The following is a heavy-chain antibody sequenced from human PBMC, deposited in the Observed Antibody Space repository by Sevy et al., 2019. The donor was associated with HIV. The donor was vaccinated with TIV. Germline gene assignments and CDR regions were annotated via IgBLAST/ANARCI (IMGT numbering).Heavy chain of an antibody. CDR3: AREGGHTAAWSPGNF. CDR1: GFTFNSHG. Sequence: GRYLRLSCAASGFTFNSHGFHWVRQAPGKGLEWVALISYDGRIKYYADSVKGRFIISRDDARNTLYLQMSGLRAEDTAVYYCAREGGHTAAWSPGNFWGQGTLVTVSS. D-gene: IGHD2-15*01. J-gene: IGHJ4*02. CDR2: ISYDGRIK. V-gene: IGHV3-30*15.